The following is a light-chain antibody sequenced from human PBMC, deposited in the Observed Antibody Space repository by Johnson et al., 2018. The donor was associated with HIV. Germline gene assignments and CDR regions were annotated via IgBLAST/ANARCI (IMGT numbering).Light chain of an antibody. V-gene: IGLV1-51*01. CDR3: GTWDSSLSAYV. CDR1: SSNIGNNY. J-gene: IGLJ1*01. Sequence: QPVLTQPPSMSAAPGQKVTISCSGSSSNIGNNYVSWYQQLPGTAPKLLIYDNNKRPSGIPDRFSGSKSGTSATLGITGLQTGDEADYYWGTWDSSLSAYVFGTGTKVTVL. CDR2: DNN.